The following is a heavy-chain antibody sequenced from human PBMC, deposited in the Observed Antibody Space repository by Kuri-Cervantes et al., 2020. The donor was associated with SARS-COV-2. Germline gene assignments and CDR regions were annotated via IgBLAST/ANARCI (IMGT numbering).Heavy chain of an antibody. CDR3: AREGHDYSNLRTPYYYYYYMDV. CDR1: GFTFSSYS. J-gene: IGHJ6*03. CDR2: ISSSSGYI. V-gene: IGHV3-21*01. D-gene: IGHD4-11*01. Sequence: GGSLRLSCSASGFTFSSYSMNWVRQAPGKGLEWVSTISSSSGYIYYADSVKGRFTISRDNSKNSLYLQMNSLRAEDTAVYYCAREGHDYSNLRTPYYYYYYMDVWGKGTTVTVSS.